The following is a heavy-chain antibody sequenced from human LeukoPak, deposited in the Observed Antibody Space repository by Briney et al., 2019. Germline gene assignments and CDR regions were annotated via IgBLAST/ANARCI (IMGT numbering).Heavy chain of an antibody. CDR1: GLSRSTRGVG. Sequence: SGPTLLKPRQTLTRTFTFSGLSRSTRGVGVGWVRQPPVKALEGLALVYWNDDKRYSPSLKSRLTIAKDTSKNQVVLTMTNMDPVDTATYYCAHKLLLADAFDIWGQGTMVTVSS. CDR2: VYWNDDK. CDR3: AHKLLLADAFDI. V-gene: IGHV2-5*01. D-gene: IGHD2-2*01. J-gene: IGHJ3*02.